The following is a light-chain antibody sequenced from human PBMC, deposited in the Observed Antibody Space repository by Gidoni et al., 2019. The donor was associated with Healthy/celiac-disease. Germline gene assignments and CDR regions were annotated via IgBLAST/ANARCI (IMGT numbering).Light chain of an antibody. J-gene: IGKJ2*01. CDR1: QSVSSN. CDR2: GAS. V-gene: IGKV3-15*01. CDR3: QQYNNWPYT. Sequence: IVMTQSPATLSVSPGESAPLSCRASQSVSSNLAWYQQKPGQAPRLLIYGASTRATGIPARFSGSGSGTEFTLTISSLQSEDFAVYYCQQYNNWPYTFGQGTKLEIK.